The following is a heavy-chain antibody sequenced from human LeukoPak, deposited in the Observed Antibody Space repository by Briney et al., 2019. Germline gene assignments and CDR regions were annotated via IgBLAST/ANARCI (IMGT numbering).Heavy chain of an antibody. J-gene: IGHJ6*03. CDR3: ARESGKYSSSYYLYYMDV. Sequence: PGRSLRLSCAASGSTFSSYAMHWVRQAPGKGLEWVAVISYDGSNKYYADSVKGRFTVSRDNAKNSLYLEMNSLRAEDTALYYCARESGKYSSSYYLYYMDVWGKGTTVTVSS. D-gene: IGHD4-23*01. V-gene: IGHV3-30*04. CDR2: ISYDGSNK. CDR1: GSTFSSYA.